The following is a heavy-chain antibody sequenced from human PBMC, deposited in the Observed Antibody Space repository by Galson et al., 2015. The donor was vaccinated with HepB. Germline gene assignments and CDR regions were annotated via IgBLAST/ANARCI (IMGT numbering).Heavy chain of an antibody. Sequence: SLRLSCAASGFTFSSYAMHWVRQAPGKGLEWVAVISYDGSNKYYADSVKGRFTISRDNSKNTLYLQMNSLRAEDTAVYYCARDYPDCSSTSCYTFLVGWFDPWGQGTLVTVSS. D-gene: IGHD2-2*02. V-gene: IGHV3-30-3*01. CDR2: ISYDGSNK. CDR3: ARDYPDCSSTSCYTFLVGWFDP. CDR1: GFTFSSYA. J-gene: IGHJ5*02.